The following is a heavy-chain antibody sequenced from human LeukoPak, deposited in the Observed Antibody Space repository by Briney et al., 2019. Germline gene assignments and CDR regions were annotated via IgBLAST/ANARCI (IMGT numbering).Heavy chain of an antibody. CDR1: GYTFTGYY. Sequence: ASVKVSCKASGYTFTGYYIHWVRQAPGQGLEWMGRINPNSGGADYAQKFQGRVSMTRDTSISTAYVELSSLRSDDTAVYYCARGPRLDSSGWYYGAFDIWGQGTMVTVS. J-gene: IGHJ3*02. CDR3: ARGPRLDSSGWYYGAFDI. CDR2: INPNSGGA. V-gene: IGHV1-2*06. D-gene: IGHD6-19*01.